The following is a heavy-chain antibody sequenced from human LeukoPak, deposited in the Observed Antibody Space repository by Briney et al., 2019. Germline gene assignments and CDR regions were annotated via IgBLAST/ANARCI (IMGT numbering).Heavy chain of an antibody. CDR1: GFTFSSYE. CDR2: ISGSSSAK. J-gene: IGHJ4*02. D-gene: IGHD3-22*01. V-gene: IGHV3-48*03. CDR3: TRGISRGYSFDY. Sequence: GGSLRLSCAASGFTFSSYEMNWVRQAPGKGLAWVSYISGSSSAKYYAESVKGRFTISRDNDKNSLFLQMNSLRAEDTAVYYCTRGISRGYSFDYWGQGTLVTVSS.